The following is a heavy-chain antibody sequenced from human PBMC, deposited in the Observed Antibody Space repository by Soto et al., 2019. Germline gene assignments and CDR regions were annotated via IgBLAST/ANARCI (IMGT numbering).Heavy chain of an antibody. Sequence: QITLKESGPTLLKPTQTLTLTCTFSAFSLSTSGVAVGWIRQPPGKALEGLALIYWDDDKRYSPSLKSRLTITKDTSKNHVVLTMTIMDPVDTATYYCAHSRDQIPTSFRGVTFDYWGQGTLVTVSS. D-gene: IGHD3-10*01. CDR1: AFSLSTSGVA. CDR3: AHSRDQIPTSFRGVTFDY. V-gene: IGHV2-5*02. J-gene: IGHJ4*02. CDR2: IYWDDDK.